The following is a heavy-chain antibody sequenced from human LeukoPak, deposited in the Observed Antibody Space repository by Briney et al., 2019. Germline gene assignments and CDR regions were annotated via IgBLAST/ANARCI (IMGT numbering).Heavy chain of an antibody. J-gene: IGHJ4*02. D-gene: IGHD4-17*01. CDR1: GFSFSTYA. Sequence: GGSLRLSCAASGFSFSTYAMSWVRQAPGKGLEWVSGISGSGGSTYYADSVKGRFTISRDNSKNTLYLQMNSLRAEDTAVYYCAKVKDGDYFDYWGQGTLVTVSS. CDR2: ISGSGGST. V-gene: IGHV3-23*01. CDR3: AKVKDGDYFDY.